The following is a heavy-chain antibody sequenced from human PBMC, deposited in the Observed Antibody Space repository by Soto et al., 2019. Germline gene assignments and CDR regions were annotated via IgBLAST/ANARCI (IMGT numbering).Heavy chain of an antibody. CDR3: ARTLMRGYSGYDPGFDY. V-gene: IGHV4-31*11. CDR1: GGSISSGGYY. D-gene: IGHD5-12*01. J-gene: IGHJ4*02. CDR2: IYYSGST. Sequence: SETLSLTCAVSGGSISSGGYYWSWIRQHPGKGLEWIGYIYYSGSTYYNPSLKSRVTISVDTSKNQFPLKLSSVTAADTAVYYCARTLMRGYSGYDPGFDYWGQGTLVTV.